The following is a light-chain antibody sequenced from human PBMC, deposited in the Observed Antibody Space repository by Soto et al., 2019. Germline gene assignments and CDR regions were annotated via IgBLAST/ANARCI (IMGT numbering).Light chain of an antibody. V-gene: IGKV1-5*01. J-gene: IGKJ1*01. CDR3: QQYNNYLT. Sequence: DIQMTQSPSTLSASVGDRVTITCRASQGISSYLAWYQQRPGKAPKLLIYAASTLESGVPARFSGSGSGTEFTLTISSLQPDDFATYYCQQYNNYLTFGHGTKVEIK. CDR1: QGISSY. CDR2: AAS.